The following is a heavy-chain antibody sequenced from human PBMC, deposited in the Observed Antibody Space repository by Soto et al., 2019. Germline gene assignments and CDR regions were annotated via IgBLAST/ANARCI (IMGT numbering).Heavy chain of an antibody. CDR1: GGSFSGYY. Sequence: QVQLQQWGAGLLKPSETLSLTCAVYGGSFSGYYWTWIRQPPGTGLEWIGEINHSGSTNYNPSLKXXVTISVDTSKTQFSLKLTSVTAAATAVYYGARANIPGLFDYWGQGTLVTVSS. CDR3: ARANIPGLFDY. CDR2: INHSGST. V-gene: IGHV4-34*01. D-gene: IGHD2-21*01. J-gene: IGHJ4*02.